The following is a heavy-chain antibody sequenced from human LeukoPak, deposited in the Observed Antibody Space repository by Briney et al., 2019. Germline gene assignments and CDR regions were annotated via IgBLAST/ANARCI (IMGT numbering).Heavy chain of an antibody. CDR3: ARQDGLWVGDLGGWFDF. CDR2: ISTTGST. Sequence: PSETLSLTCTVSGTSISRHYWSWLRQSAALGLEWLGYISTTGSTTYNPSLEGRVTMSEDTSQNQLSLTLSSVTAADTAVYFCARQDGLWVGDLGGWFDFWGQGIQVTVSS. V-gene: IGHV4-4*09. J-gene: IGHJ5*01. CDR1: GTSISRHY. D-gene: IGHD3-10*01.